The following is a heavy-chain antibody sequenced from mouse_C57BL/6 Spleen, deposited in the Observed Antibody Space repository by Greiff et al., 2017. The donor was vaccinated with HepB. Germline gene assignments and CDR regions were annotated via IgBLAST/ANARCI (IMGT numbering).Heavy chain of an antibody. D-gene: IGHD1-1*01. CDR3: ARDGSSPYYFDY. CDR2: IDPSDSYT. V-gene: IGHV1-69*01. CDR1: GYTFTSYW. J-gene: IGHJ2*01. Sequence: VKLQQPGAELVMPGASVKLSCKASGYTFTSYWMHWVKQRPGQGLEWIGEIDPSDSYTNYNQKFKGKSTLTVDKSSSTAYMQLSSLTSEDSAVYYCARDGSSPYYFDYWGQGTTLTVSS.